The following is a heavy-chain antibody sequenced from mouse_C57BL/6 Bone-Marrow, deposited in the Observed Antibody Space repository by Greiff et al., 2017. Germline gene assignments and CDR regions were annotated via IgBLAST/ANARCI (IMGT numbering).Heavy chain of an antibody. V-gene: IGHV1-59*01. J-gene: IGHJ4*01. Sequence: QVQLQQSGAELVRPGTSVKLSCKASGYTFTSYWMHWVKQRPGQGLEWIGVIDPSDSYTNYNHKFKGKATLTVDTSSSTAYMQLSILTSEDSAVCDSPRILGYAMDYWGQGTSITVSA. CDR2: IDPSDSYT. D-gene: IGHD3-1*01. CDR1: GYTFTSYW. CDR3: PRILGYAMDY.